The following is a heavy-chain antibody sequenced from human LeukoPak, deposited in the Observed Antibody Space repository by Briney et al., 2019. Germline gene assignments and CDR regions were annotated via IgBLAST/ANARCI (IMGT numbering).Heavy chain of an antibody. Sequence: PGGSLRLSCAASGFTFSSYAMSWVRQAPGKGLEWVSFSSSSSTYIYYADSVKGRFTISRDNAKNSLYLQMKSLTAEDTAVYYCARDGGLAAAGTLDYWGQGTLVTVSS. CDR2: SSSSSTYI. CDR3: ARDGGLAAAGTLDY. J-gene: IGHJ4*02. D-gene: IGHD6-13*01. CDR1: GFTFSSYA. V-gene: IGHV3-21*01.